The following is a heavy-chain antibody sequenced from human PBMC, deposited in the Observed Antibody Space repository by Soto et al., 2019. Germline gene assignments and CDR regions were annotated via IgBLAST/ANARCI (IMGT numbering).Heavy chain of an antibody. CDR3: ARVAPNTGTHDAFDI. CDR1: GGSISSGGYY. D-gene: IGHD4-17*01. V-gene: IGHV4-31*03. Sequence: SETLSLTCTVSGGSISSGGYYWSWIRQHPGKGLEWIGYIYYSGSTYYNPSLKSRVTISVDTSKNQFSLKLSSVTAADTAVYYCARVAPNTGTHDAFDIWGQGTMVTVSS. CDR2: IYYSGST. J-gene: IGHJ3*02.